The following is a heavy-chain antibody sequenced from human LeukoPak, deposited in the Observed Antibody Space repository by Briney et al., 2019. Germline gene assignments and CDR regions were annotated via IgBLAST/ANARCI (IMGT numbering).Heavy chain of an antibody. V-gene: IGHV3-21*01. Sequence: GGSLRLSCAASGFTFSSYSMNWVRQAPGKGLEWVSSISSSSSYIYYADSVKGRFTISRDNAKNSLYLQMNSLRAEDTAVYYCAKPRALDGYNSYYFDYWGQGTLVTVSS. CDR2: ISSSSSYI. CDR1: GFTFSSYS. D-gene: IGHD5-24*01. J-gene: IGHJ4*02. CDR3: AKPRALDGYNSYYFDY.